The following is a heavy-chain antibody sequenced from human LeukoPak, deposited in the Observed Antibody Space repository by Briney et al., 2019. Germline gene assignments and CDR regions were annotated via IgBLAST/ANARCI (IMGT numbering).Heavy chain of an antibody. CDR2: ISSSSSTI. Sequence: GGSLRLSCAASGFTFSSYVMSWVRQAPGKGLEWVSYISSSSSTIYYADSVKGRFTIPRDNAKHSLYLQMNSLRAEDTAVYYCARDGLGGGQWLDEGSFDYWGQGTLVTVSS. V-gene: IGHV3-48*01. CDR3: ARDGLGGGQWLDEGSFDY. CDR1: GFTFSSYV. J-gene: IGHJ4*02. D-gene: IGHD6-19*01.